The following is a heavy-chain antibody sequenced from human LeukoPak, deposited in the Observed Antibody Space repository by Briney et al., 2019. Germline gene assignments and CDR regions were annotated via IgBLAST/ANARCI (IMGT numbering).Heavy chain of an antibody. CDR3: ANASGGSCYGVCFDY. V-gene: IGHV3-30*18. D-gene: IGHD2-15*01. J-gene: IGHJ4*02. Sequence: PGRSLRLSCAASGFSFSTYAMHGVRQAPGKGLEWVAVISYDGSNKYYADSVKGRFTISRDNSKNTLYLQMNSLRAEDTAVYYCANASGGSCYGVCFDYWGQGTLVTVSS. CDR1: GFSFSTYA. CDR2: ISYDGSNK.